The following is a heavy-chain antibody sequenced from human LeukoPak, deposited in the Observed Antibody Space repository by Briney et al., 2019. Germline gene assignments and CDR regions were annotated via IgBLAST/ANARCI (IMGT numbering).Heavy chain of an antibody. CDR2: IRSKTNGGTT. J-gene: IGHJ4*02. CDR3: ATVGHSGYYDSNGYYYFHY. D-gene: IGHD3-22*01. V-gene: IGHV3-15*01. Sequence: PGGSLRLSCVASGFTFSNAWMSWVRQAPGKGLEWVGRIRSKTNGGTTDCAAPVKGRFTISRDDSHNTLYLQMNSLKTEDTAVYYCATVGHSGYYDSNGYYYFHYWGQGTLVTVSS. CDR1: GFTFSNAW.